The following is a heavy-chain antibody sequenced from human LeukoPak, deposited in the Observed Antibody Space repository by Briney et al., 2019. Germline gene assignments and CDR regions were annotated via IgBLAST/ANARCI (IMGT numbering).Heavy chain of an antibody. Sequence: PSETLSLTCTVSGGSISSYYWSWIRQPPGKGLEWIGYIYTSGSTNYNPSLKSRVTISVDTSKNQFSLKLSSVTAADTAVYYCARHVVGYSYGPLYYYYYMDVWGKGTTVTVSS. V-gene: IGHV4-4*09. CDR1: GGSISSYY. D-gene: IGHD5-18*01. J-gene: IGHJ6*03. CDR2: IYTSGST. CDR3: ARHVVGYSYGPLYYYYYMDV.